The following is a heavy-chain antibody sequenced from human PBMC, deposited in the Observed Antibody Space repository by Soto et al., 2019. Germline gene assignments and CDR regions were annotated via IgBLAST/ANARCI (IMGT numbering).Heavy chain of an antibody. CDR2: IYHSGST. V-gene: IGHV4-38-2*01. Sequence: SETLSLTCAVSGYSISSGYYWGWIRQPPGKGLEWIGSIYHSGSTYSNPSLKSRVTISVDTSKNQFSLKLSSVTAADTAVYYCAGRARDDFWSGYYPALFSFRAQGTPVPVS. J-gene: IGHJ4*02. D-gene: IGHD3-3*01. CDR1: GYSISSGYY. CDR3: AGRARDDFWSGYYPALFSF.